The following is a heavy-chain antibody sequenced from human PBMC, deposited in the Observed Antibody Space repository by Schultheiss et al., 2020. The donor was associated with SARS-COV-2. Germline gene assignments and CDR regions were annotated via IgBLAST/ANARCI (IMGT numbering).Heavy chain of an antibody. D-gene: IGHD6-6*01. CDR1: GGSISSGGYY. CDR3: ARERSSIAARRFDY. J-gene: IGHJ4*02. Sequence: SQTLSLTCTVSGGSISSGGYYWSWIRQPPGKGLEWIGEINHSGSTNYNPSLKSRVTISVDTSKNQFSLKLSSVTAADTAVYYCARERSSIAARRFDYWGQGTLVTV. CDR2: INHSGST. V-gene: IGHV4-31*02.